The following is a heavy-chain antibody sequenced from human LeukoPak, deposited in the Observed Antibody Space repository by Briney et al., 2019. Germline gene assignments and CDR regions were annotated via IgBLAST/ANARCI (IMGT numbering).Heavy chain of an antibody. V-gene: IGHV3-48*01. CDR3: AREYYYDSSGPWDAFDI. Sequence: GGSLRLSYAASGFTFSSYSMNWVRQAPGKGLEWVSYIGSSSSTIYYADSVKGRFTISRDNSKNTLYLQMNSLRAEDTALYYCAREYYYDSSGPWDAFDIWGQGTMVTVSS. J-gene: IGHJ3*02. D-gene: IGHD3-22*01. CDR2: IGSSSSTI. CDR1: GFTFSSYS.